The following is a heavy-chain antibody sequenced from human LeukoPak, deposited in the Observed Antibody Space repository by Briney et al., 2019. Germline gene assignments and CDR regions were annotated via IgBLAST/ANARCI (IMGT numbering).Heavy chain of an antibody. D-gene: IGHD2-15*01. CDR3: ASNCHTPNPFCSGRSCYRPNNYYYYMDV. J-gene: IGHJ6*03. CDR1: GGSFSGYY. V-gene: IGHV4-34*01. CDR2: INHSGST. Sequence: PSETLSLTCAVYGGSFSGYYWSWMRQPPGKGLEWIGEINHSGSTNYNPSLKSRVTISVDTSKNQFSLKLSSVTAADTAVYYCASNCHTPNPFCSGRSCYRPNNYYYYMDVWGKGTTVSASS.